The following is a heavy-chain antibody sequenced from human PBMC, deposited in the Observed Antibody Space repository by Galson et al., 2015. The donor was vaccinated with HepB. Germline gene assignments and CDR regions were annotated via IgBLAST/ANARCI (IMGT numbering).Heavy chain of an antibody. J-gene: IGHJ4*02. CDR2: INHSGST. CDR1: GGSFSGYY. CDR3: ARSLSPERITMVRGASFDY. D-gene: IGHD3-10*01. V-gene: IGHV4-34*01. Sequence: ETLSLTCAVYGGSFSGYYWSWIRQPPGKGLEWIGEINHSGSTKYNPSLKSRVTISVDTSKNQFSLKLSSVTAADTAVYYCARSLSPERITMVRGASFDYWGQGTLVTVS.